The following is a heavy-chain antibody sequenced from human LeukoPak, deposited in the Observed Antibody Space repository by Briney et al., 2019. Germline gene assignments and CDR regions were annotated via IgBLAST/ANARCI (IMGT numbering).Heavy chain of an antibody. CDR3: ARGGGGGRSFDY. V-gene: IGHV3-48*04. Sequence: GGSLRLSCAASGFIFSAYTMNWVRQAPGKGLEWISYISTGSSTIYYADSVRGRFTFSRDNAKNSLYLQMNSLRAEDTAVYYCARGGGGGRSFDYWGQGTLVTVSS. CDR2: ISTGSSTI. J-gene: IGHJ4*02. CDR1: GFIFSAYT. D-gene: IGHD1-26*01.